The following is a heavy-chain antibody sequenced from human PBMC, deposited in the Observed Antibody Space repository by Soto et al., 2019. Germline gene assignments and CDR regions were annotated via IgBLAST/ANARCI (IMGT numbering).Heavy chain of an antibody. J-gene: IGHJ4*02. V-gene: IGHV1-69*01. Sequence: QVQLVQSGAEVKKPGSSVKVSCKASGGTFRSYAISWVRQAPGQGLEWMGGIIPIFGTANYAQKFQGRVTITADESTSTAYMERSSLRSEDTAVYYCAADSSGYSLPLDYWGQGPLVTVSS. CDR2: IIPIFGTA. CDR3: AADSSGYSLPLDY. D-gene: IGHD3-22*01. CDR1: GGTFRSYA.